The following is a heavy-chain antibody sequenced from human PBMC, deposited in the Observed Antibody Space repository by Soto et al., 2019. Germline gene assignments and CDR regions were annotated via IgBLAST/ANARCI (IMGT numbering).Heavy chain of an antibody. J-gene: IGHJ1*01. V-gene: IGHV3-74*01. CDR1: GFTFSSYW. CDR3: ARLPNKSPQN. CDR2: ISNDGSS. Sequence: EVQLVESGGGLVQPGGSLRLSCVASGFTFSSYWMHWVRQAPGKGLVWVSSISNDGSSIYADPVKGRFTISRDNAKNTLYLQMNSLSAEDTTVYYCARLPNKSPQNGGLGTVVIVSP.